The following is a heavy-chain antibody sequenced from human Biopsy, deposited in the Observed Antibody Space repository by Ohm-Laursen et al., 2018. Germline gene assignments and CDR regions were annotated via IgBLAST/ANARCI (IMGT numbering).Heavy chain of an antibody. J-gene: IGHJ4*02. CDR1: GYSLTELS. CDR2: FAPENGRV. CDR3: AADINVWNVNY. V-gene: IGHV1-24*01. Sequence: ASVKVSCKVSGYSLTELSMHWVRQAPGQGLEWMGGFAPENGRVVYSQKFQGRVTMTEDTSTSTAYMEVWRLRSDDTAVYYCAADINVWNVNYWGQGTQVIVSS. D-gene: IGHD1-1*01.